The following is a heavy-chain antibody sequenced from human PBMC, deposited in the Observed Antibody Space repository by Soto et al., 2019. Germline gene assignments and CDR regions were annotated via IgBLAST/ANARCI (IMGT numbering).Heavy chain of an antibody. V-gene: IGHV3-21*01. CDR3: ARVLHFDSSGYSV. D-gene: IGHD3-22*01. CDR1: GFTFSSYS. J-gene: IGHJ4*02. Sequence: KPGGSLRLSCVASGFTFSSYSMNWVRQAPGKGLEWVSSISSSSDYIFYADSLKGRFTISRDNAKNSLYLQMNSLRAEDTAIYYCARVLHFDSSGYSVWGQGTLVTVSS. CDR2: ISSSSDYI.